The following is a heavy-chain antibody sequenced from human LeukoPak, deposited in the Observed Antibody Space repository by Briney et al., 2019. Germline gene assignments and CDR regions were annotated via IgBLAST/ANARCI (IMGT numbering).Heavy chain of an antibody. CDR1: GGTFSSYA. V-gene: IGHV1-69*13. Sequence: SVKVSCKASGGTFSSYAISRVRQAPGQGLEWMGGIIPIFGTANYAQKFQGRVTITADESTSTAYMELSSLRSEDTAVYYCARVATKAYYYGMDVWGKGTTVTVSS. D-gene: IGHD5-12*01. CDR3: ARVATKAYYYGMDV. J-gene: IGHJ6*04. CDR2: IIPIFGTA.